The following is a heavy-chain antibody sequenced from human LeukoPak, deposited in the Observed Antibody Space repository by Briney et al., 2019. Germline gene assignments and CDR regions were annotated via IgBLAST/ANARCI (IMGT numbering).Heavy chain of an antibody. CDR1: GYTFTSYG. D-gene: IGHD2-15*01. Sequence: ASVKVSCKASGYTFTSYGISWVRQAPGQGLEWMGWISAYNGNTNYAQKLQGRVTMTTDTSTSTAYMELRSLRSDDTAVYYCARGREDIVVVVATDADYFDYWGQGTLVTVSS. CDR2: ISAYNGNT. J-gene: IGHJ4*02. V-gene: IGHV1-18*01. CDR3: ARGREDIVVVVATDADYFDY.